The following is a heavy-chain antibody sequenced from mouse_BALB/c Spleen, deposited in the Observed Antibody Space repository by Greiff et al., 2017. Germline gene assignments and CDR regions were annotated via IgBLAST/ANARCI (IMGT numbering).Heavy chain of an antibody. CDR3: ARWSTTDY. J-gene: IGHJ2*01. Sequence: VQLKESGAELVKPGASVKLSCTASGFNIKDTYMHWVKQRPEQGLEWIGRIDPANGNTKYDPKFQGKATITADTSSNTAYLQLSSLTSEDTAVYYCARWSTTDYWGQGTTLTVSS. D-gene: IGHD1-1*01. CDR2: IDPANGNT. V-gene: IGHV14-3*02. CDR1: GFNIKDTY.